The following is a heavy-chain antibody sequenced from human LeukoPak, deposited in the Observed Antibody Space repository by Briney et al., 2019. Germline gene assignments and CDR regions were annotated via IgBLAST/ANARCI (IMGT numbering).Heavy chain of an antibody. Sequence: PGGSLRLSCAASGFDFSSNWMHWVRHAPGQGLVWVSRIKGDGISTSYADSVKGRFTISKDNSKNTLYLQMNSLRDEDTAVYYCAREGSYDTSGYNDALDIWGQGTMVTVSA. J-gene: IGHJ3*02. V-gene: IGHV3-74*01. CDR3: AREGSYDTSGYNDALDI. CDR2: IKGDGIST. CDR1: GFDFSSNW. D-gene: IGHD3-22*01.